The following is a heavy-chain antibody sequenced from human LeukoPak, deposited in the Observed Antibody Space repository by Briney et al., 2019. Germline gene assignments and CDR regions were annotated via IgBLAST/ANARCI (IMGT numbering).Heavy chain of an antibody. Sequence: GRSLRLSCAASGFTFSSYAMHWVRQAPGKGLEWVAVISYDGSNKYYADSVKGRFTISRDNSKNTLYLQMNSLRAEDTAVYYCARGQRAHVEWYYYMDVWGKGTTVTVSS. CDR1: GFTFSSYA. D-gene: IGHD1-26*01. V-gene: IGHV3-30*04. CDR2: ISYDGSNK. J-gene: IGHJ6*03. CDR3: ARGQRAHVEWYYYMDV.